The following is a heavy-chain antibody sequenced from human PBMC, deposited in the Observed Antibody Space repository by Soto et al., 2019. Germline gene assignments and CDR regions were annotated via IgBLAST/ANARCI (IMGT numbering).Heavy chain of an antibody. CDR2: ISAHTGNT. V-gene: IGHV1-18*01. Sequence: ASVKVSCKASNYTSTSHGINWVRQAPGQGLEWMGWISAHTGNTNYAQKFQGRVTMTTDTSTSTAYMELGSLRSDDTAVYYCARYLDNILTVYYYYYAMDVWGQGTTVTVSS. D-gene: IGHD3-9*01. CDR3: ARYLDNILTVYYYYYAMDV. CDR1: NYTSTSHG. J-gene: IGHJ6*02.